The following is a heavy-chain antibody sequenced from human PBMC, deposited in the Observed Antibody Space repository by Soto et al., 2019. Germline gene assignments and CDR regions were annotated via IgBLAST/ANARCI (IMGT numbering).Heavy chain of an antibody. J-gene: IGHJ6*02. V-gene: IGHV3-13*01. CDR3: ARSVRGYYYYGMDV. D-gene: IGHD3-10*02. Sequence: LRLSCAASGFTFSSYDMHWVRQATGKGLEWVSAIGTAGDTYYPGSVKGRFTISRENAKNSLYLQMNSLRAGDTAVYYCARSVRGYYYYGMDVWGQGTTVTVSS. CDR1: GFTFSSYD. CDR2: IGTAGDT.